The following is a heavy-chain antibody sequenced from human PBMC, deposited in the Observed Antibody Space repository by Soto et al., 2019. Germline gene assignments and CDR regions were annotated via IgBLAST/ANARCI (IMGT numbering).Heavy chain of an antibody. Sequence: QVQLVESAGGVVQPGTSLRLSCAASGFTFSAYGMHWVRQAPGKGLEWVAVISYDGSHKTYTDSVQGRFTISRDTSKNTLHLQMSSLRPEDTAVYYCVKEGRGYGGFDPRSYFENWGQGTVVTVSS. CDR1: GFTFSAYG. CDR2: ISYDGSHK. J-gene: IGHJ4*02. CDR3: VKEGRGYGGFDPRSYFEN. V-gene: IGHV3-30*18. D-gene: IGHD5-12*01.